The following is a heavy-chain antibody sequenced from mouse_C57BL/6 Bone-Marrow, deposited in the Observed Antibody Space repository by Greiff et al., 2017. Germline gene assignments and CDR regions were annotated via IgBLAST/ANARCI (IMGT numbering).Heavy chain of an antibody. V-gene: IGHV1-74*01. CDR2: IHPSDGDT. CDR3: AIGDAMDY. J-gene: IGHJ4*01. Sequence: VQLQQPGAELVKPGASVKVSCKASGYTFTSYWMHWVKQRPGQGLEWIGRIHPSDGDTNYNQKFKGKATLTVDKSSSTAYMQLSSLTSEDSAVYYCAIGDAMDYWGQGTSVTVSS. CDR1: GYTFTSYW.